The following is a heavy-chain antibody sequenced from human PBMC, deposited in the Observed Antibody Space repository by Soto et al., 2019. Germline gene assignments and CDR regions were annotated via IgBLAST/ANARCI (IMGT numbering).Heavy chain of an antibody. CDR1: GFTFSIYG. Sequence: VQLVESGGGVVQPGRSLRLSCAASGFTFSIYGMHWVRQAPGKGLEWVAVISYDGSNKYYADSVKGRFTISRDNSKNTLYLQMNSLRPEDTAVHYCARGHTANYYTYMDVWGAGTAVTVSS. J-gene: IGHJ6*03. CDR2: ISYDGSNK. V-gene: IGHV3-30*03. D-gene: IGHD5-18*01. CDR3: ARGHTANYYTYMDV.